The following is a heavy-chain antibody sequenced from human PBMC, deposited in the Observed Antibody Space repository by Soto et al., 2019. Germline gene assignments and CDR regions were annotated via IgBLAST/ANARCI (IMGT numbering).Heavy chain of an antibody. V-gene: IGHV3-30*14. CDR1: GFTFSSYV. CDR2: ISNDGNNE. J-gene: IGHJ4*02. Sequence: GGSLRLACAASGFTFSSYVMHWVRQAPGKGLEWVAHISNDGNNEYYADSVKGRFTISRDNFKNTLYLQMNSLRAEDTAVYYCARRSCSGDRCYFAYWGQGALVTVSS. CDR3: ARRSCSGDRCYFAY. D-gene: IGHD2-15*01.